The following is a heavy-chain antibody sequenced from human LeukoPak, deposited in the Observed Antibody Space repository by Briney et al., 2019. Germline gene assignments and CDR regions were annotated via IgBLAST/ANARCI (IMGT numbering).Heavy chain of an antibody. J-gene: IGHJ4*02. V-gene: IGHV1-2*02. CDR3: ARVVSLAQQLND. CDR2: INPNSGGT. Sequence: ASVKVSCKASGYTFTGYYMHWVRQAPGQGLEWMGWINPNSGGTNYAQKFQGRVTMTRDTSISTAYMELSRLRSDDTAVYYCARVVSLAQQLNDWGQGTLVTVSS. CDR1: GYTFTGYY. D-gene: IGHD6-13*01.